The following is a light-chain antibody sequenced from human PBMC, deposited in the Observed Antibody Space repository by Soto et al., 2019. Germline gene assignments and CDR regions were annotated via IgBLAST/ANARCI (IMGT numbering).Light chain of an antibody. CDR3: QQYGNSPFT. Sequence: EIVLTQSPGTLSLSPGERATLSCRTSQSVSNNYLAWYQQKPGQTPRLLIYAASSRATGVPDRFSGSGSGTDFTLTVSRLEPEDFAVFYCQQYGNSPFTFGPGTEVEIK. V-gene: IGKV3-20*01. CDR2: AAS. CDR1: QSVSNNY. J-gene: IGKJ2*01.